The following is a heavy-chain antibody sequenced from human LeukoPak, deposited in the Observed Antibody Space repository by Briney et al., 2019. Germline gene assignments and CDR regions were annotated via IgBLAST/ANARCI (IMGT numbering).Heavy chain of an antibody. J-gene: IGHJ6*02. CDR3: AKDGSGRVSSYYYYGMDV. Sequence: GGSLRLSCAASGFTFSSYGMHWVRQAPGKGLEWVAFIRYDGSNKYYADSVKGRFTISRDNSKNTLYLQMNSLRAEDTAVYYCAKDGSGRVSSYYYYGMDVWGQGTTVTVSS. V-gene: IGHV3-30*02. CDR1: GFTFSSYG. D-gene: IGHD3-10*01. CDR2: IRYDGSNK.